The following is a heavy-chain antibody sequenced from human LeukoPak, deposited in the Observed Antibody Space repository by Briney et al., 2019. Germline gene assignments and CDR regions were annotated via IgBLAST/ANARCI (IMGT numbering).Heavy chain of an antibody. CDR2: ISDSGGST. J-gene: IGHJ6*02. CDR3: VRGYSFGPYGMDV. CDR1: GFPFSSYA. Sequence: GGSLRLSCSASGFPFSSYAMHWVRRAPGKGLEYVSAISDSGGSTYYADSVKGRFTISRDNSKNTLYPQMSSLRAEDTAVYFCVRGYSFGPYGMDVWGQGTTVTVSS. D-gene: IGHD2-15*01. V-gene: IGHV3-64D*09.